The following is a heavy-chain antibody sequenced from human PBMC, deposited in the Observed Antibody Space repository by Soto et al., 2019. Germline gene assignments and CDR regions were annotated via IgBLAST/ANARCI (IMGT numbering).Heavy chain of an antibody. Sequence: SLRLSCAASGFTFSSYSMNWVRQAPGKGLEWVSSISSSSSYIYYADSVKGRFTISRDNAKNSLYLQMNSLRAEDTAVYYCAREEGPRARNDYWGQGTLVTVSS. J-gene: IGHJ4*02. CDR3: AREEGPRARNDY. V-gene: IGHV3-21*01. CDR1: GFTFSSYS. CDR2: ISSSSSYI.